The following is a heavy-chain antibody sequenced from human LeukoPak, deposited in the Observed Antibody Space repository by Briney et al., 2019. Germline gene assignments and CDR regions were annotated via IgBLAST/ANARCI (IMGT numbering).Heavy chain of an antibody. D-gene: IGHD3-22*01. Sequence: GGSLRLSCAASGFTFSTYWMHWVRQAPGKGLVWVSLINSDGSTTTYGDSVRGRFTISRDNAKNTLNLQMNSVTAEDTAVYYCAREGGYGGVLNFWGQGTLVTVSS. CDR1: GFTFSTYW. CDR3: AREGGYGGVLNF. J-gene: IGHJ4*02. CDR2: INSDGSTT. V-gene: IGHV3-74*01.